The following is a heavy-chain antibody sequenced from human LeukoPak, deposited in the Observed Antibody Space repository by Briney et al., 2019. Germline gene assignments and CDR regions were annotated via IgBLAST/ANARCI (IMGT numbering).Heavy chain of an antibody. Sequence: PGGSLRLSCTASGCTFSNYGMHWVRQGPGKGLEWVAVISYDGSKVIYGDFVKGRFTISRDDSRDTVYLQMHSLRVEDMAVYYCAKDDAGLPDYWGQGTLVTVSS. CDR2: ISYDGSKV. CDR3: AKDDAGLPDY. J-gene: IGHJ4*02. V-gene: IGHV3-30*18. CDR1: GCTFSNYG. D-gene: IGHD2-15*01.